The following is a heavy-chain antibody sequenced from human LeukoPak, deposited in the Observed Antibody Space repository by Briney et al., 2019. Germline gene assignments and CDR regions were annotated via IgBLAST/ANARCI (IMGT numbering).Heavy chain of an antibody. D-gene: IGHD3-22*01. J-gene: IGHJ4*02. V-gene: IGHV4-39*07. CDR3: ARVKHYYDSSGYFDY. Sequence: SETLSLTCTVSGGSISSSSCYWGWIRQPPGKGLEWIGSIYYSGSTYYNPSLKSRVTISVDTSKNQFSLKLSSVTAADTAVYYCARVKHYYDSSGYFDYWGQGTLVTVSS. CDR2: IYYSGST. CDR1: GGSISSSSCY.